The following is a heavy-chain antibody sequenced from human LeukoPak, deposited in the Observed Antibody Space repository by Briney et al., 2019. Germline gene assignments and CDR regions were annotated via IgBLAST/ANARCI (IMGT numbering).Heavy chain of an antibody. J-gene: IGHJ5*02. CDR2: IAAAGNT. CDR3: ARGAEIGFDP. CDR1: GFTFRTYD. Sequence: GGSLRLSCVASGFTFRTYDFHWVRQAAGEGLEWVSSIAAAGNTFYLDSVKGRFTISRENAKNSLYLQMNSLRAGDTAVYYCARGAEIGFDPWGQGTLVTVSS. D-gene: IGHD1-14*01. V-gene: IGHV3-13*01.